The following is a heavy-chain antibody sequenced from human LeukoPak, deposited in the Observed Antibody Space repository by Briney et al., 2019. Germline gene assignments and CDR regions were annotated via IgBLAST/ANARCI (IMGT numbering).Heavy chain of an antibody. CDR2: IDPSDSYT. J-gene: IGHJ4*02. CDR1: GYSFTSYW. D-gene: IGHD4-17*01. Sequence: GESLKISCKGSGYSFTSYWISWVRQMPGKGLEWMGRIDPSDSYTNYSPSFQGHVTISADKSISTAYLQWSSLKASDTAMYYCARSSVTTVNPGVFGYWGQGTLVTVSS. V-gene: IGHV5-10-1*01. CDR3: ARSSVTTVNPGVFGY.